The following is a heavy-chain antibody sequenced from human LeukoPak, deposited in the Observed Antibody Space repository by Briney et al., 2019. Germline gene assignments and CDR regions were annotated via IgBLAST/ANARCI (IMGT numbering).Heavy chain of an antibody. J-gene: IGHJ4*02. D-gene: IGHD5-12*01. CDR2: ISYDGSNK. Sequence: GGSLRLSCAASGFTFSSYAMSWVRQAPGKGLEWVTVISYDGSNKYYADSVKGRFTISRDNSKNTLYLQMNSLRAEDTAVYYCARGALGYSGFDQTFDYWAQGTLVTVSS. CDR1: GFTFSSYA. CDR3: ARGALGYSGFDQTFDY. V-gene: IGHV3-30-3*01.